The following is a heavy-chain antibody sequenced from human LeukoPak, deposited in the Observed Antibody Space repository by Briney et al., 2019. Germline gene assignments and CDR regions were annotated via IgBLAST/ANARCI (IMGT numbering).Heavy chain of an antibody. CDR1: GGSFSGYY. V-gene: IGHV4-34*01. D-gene: IGHD1-1*01. J-gene: IGHJ3*02. CDR3: HERRTHALDI. CDR2: INHSGST. Sequence: SETLSLTCAVYGGSFSGYYWSWIRQPPGKGLEWIGEINHSGSTNYNPSLKSRVTISVDTSKNQFSLKLSSVTAADTAVYYCHERRTHALDIWGQGTMVTVSS.